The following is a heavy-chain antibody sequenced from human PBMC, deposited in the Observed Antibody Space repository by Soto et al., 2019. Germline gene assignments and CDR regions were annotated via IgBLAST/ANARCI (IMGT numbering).Heavy chain of an antibody. CDR3: AKVMGVRGVTSGADN. CDR1: GFTFSSYG. D-gene: IGHD3-10*01. CDR2: ISYDGSDN. J-gene: IGHJ4*02. V-gene: IGHV3-30*18. Sequence: QVQLVESGGGVVQPGRSLRLSCAASGFTFSSYGMHWVRQPPGKGLEWVAVISYDGSDNYYADSVKGRFTISRHNSKNTLYLQMTSLRAEDTAVYYCAKVMGVRGVTSGADNWGQGTLVTVSS.